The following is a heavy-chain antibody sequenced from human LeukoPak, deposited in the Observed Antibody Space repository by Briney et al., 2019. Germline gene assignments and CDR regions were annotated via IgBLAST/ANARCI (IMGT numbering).Heavy chain of an antibody. CDR1: GYTFTGYY. J-gene: IGHJ6*03. CDR2: INPNSGNT. V-gene: IGHV1-8*02. CDR3: ARGNHLYYYYYYYMDV. Sequence: ASVKVSCKASGYTFTGYYMHWVRQAPGQGLEWMGWINPNSGNTGYAQKFQGRVTMTRNTSISTAYMELSSLRSEDTAVYYCARGNHLYYYYYYYMDVWGKGTTVTISS. D-gene: IGHD1-14*01.